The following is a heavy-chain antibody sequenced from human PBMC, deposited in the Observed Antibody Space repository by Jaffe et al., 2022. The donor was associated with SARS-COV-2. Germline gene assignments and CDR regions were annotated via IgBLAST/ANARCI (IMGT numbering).Heavy chain of an antibody. D-gene: IGHD3-22*01. CDR1: GYTFGSYT. CDR2: ISAYNGNT. V-gene: IGHV1-18*01. J-gene: IGHJ4*02. Sequence: QVQLVQSATEVKKPGASVKVSCRASGYTFGSYTITWVRQAPGQGLEWMGWISAYNGNTEYAQNLQGRVTVTTDTSTSTAYMELRSLRSDDTAIYYCARGLLAYDSSAYLDYWGQGTLVTVSS. CDR3: ARGLLAYDSSAYLDY.